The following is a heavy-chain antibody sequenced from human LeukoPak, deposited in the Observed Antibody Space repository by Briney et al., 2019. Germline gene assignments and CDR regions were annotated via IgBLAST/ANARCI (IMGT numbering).Heavy chain of an antibody. CDR2: INHSGST. J-gene: IGHJ4*02. V-gene: IGHV4-34*01. D-gene: IGHD2-15*01. Sequence: PSETLSLTCAAYGGSFSGYYWSWIRQPPGKGLEWIGEINHSGSTNYNPSLKSRVTISVDTSKNQFSLKLSSVTAADTAVYYCARHYYHCSGGSCAEGFDYWGQGTLVTVSS. CDR3: ARHYYHCSGGSCAEGFDY. CDR1: GGSFSGYY.